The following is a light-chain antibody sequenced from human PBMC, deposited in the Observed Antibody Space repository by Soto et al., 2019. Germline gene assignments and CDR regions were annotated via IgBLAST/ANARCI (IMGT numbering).Light chain of an antibody. CDR2: EVS. J-gene: IGLJ2*01. CDR1: SSDVGGYKY. CDR3: SSYAGSDNFVV. Sequence: QSALTQPASVSGSPGQSITISCTGTSSDVGGYKYVSWYQQHPGKAPKLIIYEVSNRPSGVSNRFSGSKSGNTASLTISGLQADDEADYHCSSYAGSDNFVVFGGGTKVTVL. V-gene: IGLV2-14*01.